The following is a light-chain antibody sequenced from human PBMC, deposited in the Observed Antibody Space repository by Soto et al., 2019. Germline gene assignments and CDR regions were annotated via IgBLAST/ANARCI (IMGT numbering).Light chain of an antibody. CDR1: SSNVGHNS. J-gene: IGLJ1*01. Sequence: QSVLPQPPSVSAAPGQAVTISCSGSSSNVGHNSVSWYQQLPGTAPKLLIYDDNKRPSGIPARFSGSKSGSSATLGITGLQTGDEADYYCGAWDDRLTVYVFGSGTKVTVL. V-gene: IGLV1-51*01. CDR2: DDN. CDR3: GAWDDRLTVYV.